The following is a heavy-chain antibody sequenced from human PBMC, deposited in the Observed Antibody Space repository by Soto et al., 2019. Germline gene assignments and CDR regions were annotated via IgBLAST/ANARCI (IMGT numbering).Heavy chain of an antibody. J-gene: IGHJ5*02. CDR3: ARASGARGFDP. CDR1: RGSISSGTNY. D-gene: IGHD1-26*01. Sequence: SGTLSLTCTVSRGSISSGTNYWAWIRQPPGKGLEWIANIYYSGSTFYNPSLKSRVNISLDTSKNQFSLKLSSVTAADTAVYYCARASGARGFDPWGQGTPATGS. V-gene: IGHV4-39*07. CDR2: IYYSGST.